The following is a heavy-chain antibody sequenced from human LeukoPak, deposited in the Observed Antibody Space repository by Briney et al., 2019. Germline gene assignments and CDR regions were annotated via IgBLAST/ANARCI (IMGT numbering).Heavy chain of an antibody. Sequence: GGSQRLSCETSGFTFSSYAMSWVRHAPGKVLEWVSAIGGSGGSTYYADSVKGRFIISRDNSKNTLSLQMSSLRGEETAVYYCAKVDSSGWYGGVAFDIWGQGTMVTVSS. CDR3: AKVDSSGWYGGVAFDI. V-gene: IGHV3-23*01. CDR2: IGGSGGST. D-gene: IGHD6-19*01. CDR1: GFTFSSYA. J-gene: IGHJ3*02.